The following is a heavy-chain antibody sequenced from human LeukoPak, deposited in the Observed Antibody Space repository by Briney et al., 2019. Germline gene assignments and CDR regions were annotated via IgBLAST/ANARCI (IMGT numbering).Heavy chain of an antibody. D-gene: IGHD1-1*01. V-gene: IGHV1-46*01. J-gene: IGHJ4*02. Sequence: SVKVSCKASGYTFTGYYMHWVRQAPGQGLEWMGIINPGGGTTSYAQKFQGRVTMTTDTSTSTVYMELSSLRSEDTAVYYCARGLGYGIDYWGQGTQVTVPS. CDR1: GYTFTGYY. CDR2: INPGGGTT. CDR3: ARGLGYGIDY.